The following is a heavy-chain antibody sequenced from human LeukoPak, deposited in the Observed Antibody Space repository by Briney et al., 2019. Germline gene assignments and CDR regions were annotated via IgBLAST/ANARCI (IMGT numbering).Heavy chain of an antibody. J-gene: IGHJ4*02. D-gene: IGHD2-15*01. CDR2: TSGSGGST. CDR1: GFTFSSYA. CDR3: AKNGGSQCYSHLDS. Sequence: SGGSLRLSCAASGFTFSSYAMSWVRQAPGKGLECVSGTSGSGGSTYYAGSVKGRFTISRDNSKNTLYLQMNSLRVEDTAVYYCAKNGGSQCYSHLDSWGQGTLVTVSP. V-gene: IGHV3-23*01.